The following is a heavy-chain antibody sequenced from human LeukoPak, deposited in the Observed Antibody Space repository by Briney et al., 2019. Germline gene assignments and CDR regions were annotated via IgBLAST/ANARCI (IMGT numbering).Heavy chain of an antibody. Sequence: SETLSLTCTVSGGSISSSNYYWGWIRQPPGKGLEWIGSIYYSGYTYYNSSVESRVTISVDTSKNQFSLKLSSVTAADTAVYYCARVNGDYVGWFDPWGQGTLVTVSS. CDR3: ARVNGDYVGWFDP. D-gene: IGHD4-17*01. CDR1: GGSISSSNYY. V-gene: IGHV4-39*07. J-gene: IGHJ5*02. CDR2: IYYSGYT.